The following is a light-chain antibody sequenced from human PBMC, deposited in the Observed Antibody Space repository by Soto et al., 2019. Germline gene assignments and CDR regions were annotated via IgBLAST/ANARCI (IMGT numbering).Light chain of an antibody. J-gene: IGLJ1*01. Sequence: QSLLTQPASVSGSPGQSITISCTGTSSDVGGYNYVSWYQRHPGKAPKLMIYDVSNRPSGASNRFSGSKSGNTASLTISGLQAEDEADYYCSSYTSSSTLFGTGTKVTVL. V-gene: IGLV2-14*01. CDR3: SSYTSSSTL. CDR2: DVS. CDR1: SSDVGGYNY.